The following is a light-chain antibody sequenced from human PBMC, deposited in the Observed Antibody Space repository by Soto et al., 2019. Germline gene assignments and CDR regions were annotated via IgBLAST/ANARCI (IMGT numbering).Light chain of an antibody. CDR2: DAS. Sequence: EVVMTQSPATLSVSPGERATLSCRASQSVSSLLAWYQQKPGQAPRLLIYDASNRATGIPAKFSGSGSGTDFTLTISSLEPEDFAVYYCQQRSNWPPIFTFGPGTKVDIK. J-gene: IGKJ3*01. CDR1: QSVSSL. CDR3: QQRSNWPPIFT. V-gene: IGKV3-11*01.